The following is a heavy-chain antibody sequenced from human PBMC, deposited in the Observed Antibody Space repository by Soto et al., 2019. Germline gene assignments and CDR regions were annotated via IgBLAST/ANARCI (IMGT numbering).Heavy chain of an antibody. V-gene: IGHV3-30-3*01. CDR3: ARGFGDYGDYDGGEGFDY. J-gene: IGHJ4*02. Sequence: PGGSLRLSCAASGFTFSSSAMHWVRQAPGKVLEWVAVISYDGSNKYYADSVKGRFTISRDNSKNTLYLQMNSLRAEDTAVYYCARGFGDYGDYDGGEGFDYWGQGTLVTVSS. D-gene: IGHD4-17*01. CDR1: GFTFSSSA. CDR2: ISYDGSNK.